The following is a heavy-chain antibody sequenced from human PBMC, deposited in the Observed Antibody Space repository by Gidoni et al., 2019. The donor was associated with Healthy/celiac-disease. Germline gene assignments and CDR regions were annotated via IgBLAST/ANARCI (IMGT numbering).Heavy chain of an antibody. CDR3: ARLLSYSSSWSPVY. V-gene: IGHV3-21*03. J-gene: IGHJ4*02. D-gene: IGHD6-13*01. CDR2: ISSSSSFM. Sequence: RRSCAAPGFTFSSYSMNWVRQAPGKGLEWGTAISSSSSFMYYADSVKGRFTISRDNAKNSLYLQMNSLRAEDTAVYYCARLLSYSSSWSPVYWGQGTLVTVSS. CDR1: GFTFSSYS.